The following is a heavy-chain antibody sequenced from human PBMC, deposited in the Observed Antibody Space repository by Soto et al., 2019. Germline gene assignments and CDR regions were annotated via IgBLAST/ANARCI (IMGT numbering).Heavy chain of an antibody. CDR1: VYSISSGYY. V-gene: IGHV4-38-2*02. CDR2: IYHSGST. Sequence: PSETLSLTCAFSVYSISSGYYWGWIRQPPGKGLEWIGSIYHSGSTYYNPSLKSRVTISVDTSKNQFSLKLSSVTAADTAVYYCARDHAKWELRVYGMDVRGQGNAVTV. CDR3: ARDHAKWELRVYGMDV. J-gene: IGHJ6*02. D-gene: IGHD1-26*01.